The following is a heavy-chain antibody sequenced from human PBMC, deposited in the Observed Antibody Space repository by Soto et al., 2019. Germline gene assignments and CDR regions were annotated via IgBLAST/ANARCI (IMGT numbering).Heavy chain of an antibody. CDR1: GYTFTSYG. Sequence: QVQLVQSGAEVKKPGASVKVSCKASGYTFTSYGISWVRQAPGQGLEWMGWISAYNGNTNYAQKLQGRVTMTTDTSTSTADIALRSLRSADTALYYCARDDSSGYYHHFDYWGQGTLVTVSS. V-gene: IGHV1-18*01. J-gene: IGHJ4*02. CDR2: ISAYNGNT. D-gene: IGHD3-22*01. CDR3: ARDDSSGYYHHFDY.